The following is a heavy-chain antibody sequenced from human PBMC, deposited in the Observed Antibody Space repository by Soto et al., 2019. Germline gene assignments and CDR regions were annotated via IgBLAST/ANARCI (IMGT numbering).Heavy chain of an antibody. CDR3: ARDRALGVVPAAMPSGYYYYMDV. CDR2: IQYRGST. V-gene: IGHV4-39*02. Sequence: SETLSLTCTVSDDSITSGAYYWGLIRQPPGKGLEWIGTIQYRGSTYYNQSLKSRVTMSLDTSKNQYSLKLSSVTAADTAVYYCARDRALGVVPAAMPSGYYYYMDVWGKGTTVTVSS. D-gene: IGHD2-2*01. J-gene: IGHJ6*03. CDR1: DDSITSGAYY.